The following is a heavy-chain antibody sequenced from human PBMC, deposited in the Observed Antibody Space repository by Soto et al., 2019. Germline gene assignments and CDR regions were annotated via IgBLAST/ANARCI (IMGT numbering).Heavy chain of an antibody. CDR2: IKSKTDGGTT. CDR3: TTLAWIVDTIGRGN. J-gene: IGHJ4*02. Sequence: EVQLVESGGGLVKPGGSLRLSCAASGFTFSNAWMSWVRQAPGKGLEWVGRIKSKTDGGTTDYAAPVKGRFTISRDDSKNTLYLQMNSLKTEDTAVYYCTTLAWIVDTIGRGNWGQGTLVTVSS. D-gene: IGHD5-12*01. CDR1: GFTFSNAW. V-gene: IGHV3-15*01.